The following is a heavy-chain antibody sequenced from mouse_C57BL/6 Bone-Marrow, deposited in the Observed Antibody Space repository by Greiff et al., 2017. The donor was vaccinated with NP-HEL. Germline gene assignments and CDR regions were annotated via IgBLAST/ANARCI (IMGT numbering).Heavy chain of an antibody. CDR2: INPYNGGT. CDR3: ARRLRHYFDY. D-gene: IGHD2-2*01. J-gene: IGHJ2*01. V-gene: IGHV1-19*01. Sequence: VQLKQSGPVLVKPGASVKMSCKASGYTFTDYYMNWVKQSHGKSLEWIGVINPYNGGTSYNQKFKGKATLTVDKSSSTAYMELNSLTSEDSAVYYCARRLRHYFDYWGQGTTLTVSS. CDR1: GYTFTDYY.